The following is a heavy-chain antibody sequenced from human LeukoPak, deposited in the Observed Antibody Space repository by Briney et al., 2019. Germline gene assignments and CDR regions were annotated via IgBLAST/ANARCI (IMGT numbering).Heavy chain of an antibody. CDR1: GYTLTELS. Sequence: ASVKVSCKVSGYTLTELSMHWVRQAPGKGLEWMGGFDPEDGETIYAQKFQGRVTITADESTSTAYMELSSLRSEDTAVYYCARTYYDYVWGTYREDTLDSWGQGTLVTVSS. J-gene: IGHJ4*02. CDR2: FDPEDGET. CDR3: ARTYYDYVWGTYREDTLDS. V-gene: IGHV1-24*01. D-gene: IGHD3-16*02.